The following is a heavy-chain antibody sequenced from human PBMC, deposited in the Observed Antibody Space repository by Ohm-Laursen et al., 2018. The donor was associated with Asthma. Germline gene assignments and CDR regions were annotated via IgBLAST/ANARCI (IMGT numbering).Heavy chain of an antibody. CDR3: ARAESALGHAPYGIDV. J-gene: IGHJ6*02. D-gene: IGHD3-16*01. CDR2: ISHSGAA. V-gene: IGHV4-4*02. Sequence: SETLSLTCTVSGGSINNYWWSWVRQPPGKGLEWIGEISHSGAASFNPSLTSRVTISLDKSKTHFSLELTSVTAADTAVYYCARAESALGHAPYGIDVWGQGTTVTVSS. CDR1: GGSINNYW.